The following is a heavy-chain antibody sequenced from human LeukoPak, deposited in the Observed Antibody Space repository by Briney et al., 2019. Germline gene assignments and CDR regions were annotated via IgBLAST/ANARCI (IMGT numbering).Heavy chain of an antibody. CDR1: GFAFSSHA. V-gene: IGHV3-30-3*01. J-gene: IGHJ6*02. CDR3: ARVLFGDGYRTYGMDV. D-gene: IGHD3-10*01. Sequence: GGSLRLSCAASGFAFSSHAMHWVRQAPGKGLEWVAVISYDGSNKYYADSVKGRFTISRDNSKNTLYLQMNSLRAEDTAVYYCARVLFGDGYRTYGMDVWGQGTTVTVSS. CDR2: ISYDGSNK.